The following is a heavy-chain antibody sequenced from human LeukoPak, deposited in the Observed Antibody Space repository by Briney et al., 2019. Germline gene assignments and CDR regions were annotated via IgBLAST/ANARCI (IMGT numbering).Heavy chain of an antibody. V-gene: IGHV3-30*04. J-gene: IGHJ3*02. CDR3: AKDRRQLWLAVAFDI. CDR1: GFNFDNFA. Sequence: PGGSLRLSCVVSGFNFDNFAMHWVRQPLGKGLEWVAVIWYDGSNKYYADSVKGRFTISRDNSKNTLYLQMNSLRAEDTAVYYCAKDRRQLWLAVAFDIWGQGTMVTVSS. CDR2: IWYDGSNK. D-gene: IGHD5-18*01.